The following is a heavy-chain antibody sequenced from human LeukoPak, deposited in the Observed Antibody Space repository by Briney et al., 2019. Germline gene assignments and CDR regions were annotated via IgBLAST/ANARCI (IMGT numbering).Heavy chain of an antibody. D-gene: IGHD1-26*01. CDR3: ARGATYAYYQDY. CDR2: IKYDASST. CDR1: GFTFSSHW. J-gene: IGHJ4*02. Sequence: GGSLRLSCADSGFTFSSHWMHWVRQAPGKGLVWVSRIKYDASSTSYADSVKGRFTISRDNAKNTLYLQMNSLRAEGTAMYYCARGATYAYYQDYWGQGTLVTVSS. V-gene: IGHV3-74*01.